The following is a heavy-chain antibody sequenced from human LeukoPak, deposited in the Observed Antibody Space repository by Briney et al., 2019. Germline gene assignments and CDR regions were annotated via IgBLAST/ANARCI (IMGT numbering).Heavy chain of an antibody. J-gene: IGHJ4*02. D-gene: IGHD6-19*01. Sequence: GGSLRLSCAASGFTFSSYAMSWVRQAPGKGLEWVPSISSSSSYIYYADSVKGRFTISRDNAKNSLYLQMNSLRAEDTAVYYCARSSTPGIAVAGTMDYWGQGTLVTVSS. CDR1: GFTFSSYA. CDR3: ARSSTPGIAVAGTMDY. CDR2: ISSSSSYI. V-gene: IGHV3-21*01.